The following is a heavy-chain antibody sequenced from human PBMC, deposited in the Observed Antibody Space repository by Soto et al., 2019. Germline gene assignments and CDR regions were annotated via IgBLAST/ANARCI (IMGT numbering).Heavy chain of an antibody. J-gene: IGHJ5*02. V-gene: IGHV4-59*01. CDR3: AREEVTIYQGDNWFEP. CDR2: IYYSEST. CDR1: GGSISSYY. Sequence: NPSETLSLTCTVSGGSISSYYWSWIRQPPGKGLEWIGYIYYSESTNYNPSLKSRVTISVDTSKNQFSLKLSSVTAADTSVYYCAREEVTIYQGDNWFEPWGQGTLVTVSS. D-gene: IGHD3-3*01.